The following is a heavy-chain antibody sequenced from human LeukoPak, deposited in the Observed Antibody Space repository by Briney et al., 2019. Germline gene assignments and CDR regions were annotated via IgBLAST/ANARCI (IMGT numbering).Heavy chain of an antibody. CDR3: ARLTTMTTTGGPFDY. Sequence: SGGSLRLSCAASGFTFSSYEMNWVRQAPGKGLEWVSYITSSGNTIYYADSVKGRFTISRDNAKNSLYLQMNSLRAEDTAVYYCARLTTMTTTGGPFDYWGQGTLVTVPS. CDR2: ITSSGNTI. CDR1: GFTFSSYE. V-gene: IGHV3-48*03. J-gene: IGHJ4*02. D-gene: IGHD4-17*01.